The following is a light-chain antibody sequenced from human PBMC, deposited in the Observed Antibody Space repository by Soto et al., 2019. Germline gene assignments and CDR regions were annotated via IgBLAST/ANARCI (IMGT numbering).Light chain of an antibody. CDR3: LQDYKYPWT. CDR2: YAS. Sequence: IQMTHSPSSLSASVGDRVTITCRASQGIRSDLSWYQQKTGKAPKFLIFYASSLQSGVPSTFSGSGSCTDFTLTISSLQPEDFATYYCLQDYKYPWTFGQGTKVDIK. J-gene: IGKJ1*01. V-gene: IGKV1-6*01. CDR1: QGIRSD.